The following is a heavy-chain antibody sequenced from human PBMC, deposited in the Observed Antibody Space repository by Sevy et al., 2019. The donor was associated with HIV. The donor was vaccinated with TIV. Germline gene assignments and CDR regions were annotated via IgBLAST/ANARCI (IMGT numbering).Heavy chain of an antibody. CDR3: ARAYCSGGRCYSLAY. CDR2: ISAHNGDT. J-gene: IGHJ4*02. V-gene: IGHV1-18*01. CDR1: GYTFTSYR. Sequence: ASVKVSCKASGYTFTSYRIYWVRQAPGQGLESMGWISAHNGDTNYEQKFQGRVTMITDTSRTTAYMDLRSLGSDDTALYYCARAYCSGGRCYSLAYWGQGTLVTVSS. D-gene: IGHD2-15*01.